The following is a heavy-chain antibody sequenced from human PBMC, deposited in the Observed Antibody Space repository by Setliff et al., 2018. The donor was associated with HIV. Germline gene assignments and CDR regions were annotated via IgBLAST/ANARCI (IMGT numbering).Heavy chain of an antibody. CDR1: GVTISSHI. J-gene: IGHJ6*03. V-gene: IGHV4-4*07. Sequence: SETLSLTCSVSGVTISSHIWTWIRQPAGKGLEWIGRAYTGGSTNYNPSLKSRVTMSVDTSKNQFYLHLSSVTAADTAVYYCARFSPLTHYYYMDMWGKGTTVTVSS. D-gene: IGHD7-27*01. CDR2: AYTGGST. CDR3: ARFSPLTHYYYMDM.